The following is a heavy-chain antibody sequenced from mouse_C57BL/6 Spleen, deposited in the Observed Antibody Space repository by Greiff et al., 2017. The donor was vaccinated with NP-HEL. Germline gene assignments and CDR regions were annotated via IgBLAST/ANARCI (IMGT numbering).Heavy chain of an antibody. Sequence: EVQLVESGPELVKPGASVKIPCKASGYTFTDYNMDWVKQSHGKSLEWIGDINPNNGGTIYNQKFKGKATLTVDKSSSTAYMELRSLTSEDTAVYYCARRRGNYEAMDYWGQGTSVTVSS. CDR2: INPNNGGT. V-gene: IGHV1-18*01. D-gene: IGHD2-1*01. J-gene: IGHJ4*01. CDR3: ARRRGNYEAMDY. CDR1: GYTFTDYN.